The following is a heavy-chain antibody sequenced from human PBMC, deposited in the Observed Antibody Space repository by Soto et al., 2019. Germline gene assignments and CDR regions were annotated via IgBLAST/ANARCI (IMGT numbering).Heavy chain of an antibody. D-gene: IGHD3-16*01. CDR1: GFTFSDYY. J-gene: IGHJ6*02. CDR3: ASTSFYYYGMDV. V-gene: IGHV3-11*06. CDR2: ISSSSSYT. Sequence: QVQLVESGGGLVKPGGSLRLSCAASGFTFSDYYMSWIRQAPGKGLEWVLYISSSSSYTNYADSVKGRFTISRDNAKNSLYLQMNSLRAEDTAVYYCASTSFYYYGMDVWGQGTTVTVSS.